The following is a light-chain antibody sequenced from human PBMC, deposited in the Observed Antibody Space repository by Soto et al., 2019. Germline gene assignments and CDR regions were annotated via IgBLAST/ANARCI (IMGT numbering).Light chain of an antibody. V-gene: IGLV2-14*01. CDR2: HVS. CDR1: SSDVGNYNY. J-gene: IGLJ1*01. Sequence: QSALTQPASVSGSPGQSITISCSGTSSDVGNYNYVSWYQQHQGKGPKLIIYHVSYRPSGVSNRFPASKSGNTASLFISGLQAEDEADYYCSSYTSDSSYVFGSGTKVTVL. CDR3: SSYTSDSSYV.